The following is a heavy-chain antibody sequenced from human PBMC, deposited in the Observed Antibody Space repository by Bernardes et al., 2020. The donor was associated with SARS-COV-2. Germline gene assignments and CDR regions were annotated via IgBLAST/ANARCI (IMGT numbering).Heavy chain of an antibody. CDR1: GGSISGYY. J-gene: IGHJ4*02. V-gene: IGHV4-59*01. D-gene: IGHD1-20*01. CDR3: ARGTNWNRSLFDY. Sequence: SETLYLTCTVSGGSISGYYWSWIRQTPGTGLEWIGYMYSSGTDDYNPSLKSRATISLDTSKNQFSLKLSSVTAADTAVYYCARGTNWNRSLFDYWGQGTLVAVSS. CDR2: MYSSGTD.